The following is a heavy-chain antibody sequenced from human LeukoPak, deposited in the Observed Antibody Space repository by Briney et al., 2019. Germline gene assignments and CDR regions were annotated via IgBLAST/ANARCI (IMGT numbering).Heavy chain of an antibody. CDR2: IYSGGTT. J-gene: IGHJ3*02. CDR3: ARDHRRKGYYYDSSGYPPDAFDI. V-gene: IGHV3-66*01. CDR1: GFTVRSNY. D-gene: IGHD3-22*01. Sequence: GGSLRLSCAASGFTVRSNYMSWVRQAPGKGLEWVSVIYSGGTTYYADSVKGRFTISRDNSKNTLYLQMNSLRAEDTAVYYCARDHRRKGYYYDSSGYPPDAFDIWGQGTMVTVSS.